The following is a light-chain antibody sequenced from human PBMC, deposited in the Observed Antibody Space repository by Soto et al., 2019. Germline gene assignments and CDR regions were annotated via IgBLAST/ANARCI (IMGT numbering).Light chain of an antibody. CDR2: YDD. CDR1: SSNIGDNA. J-gene: IGLJ2*01. Sequence: QSALTQPPSVSAAPRQRVTISCSGSSSNIGDNAVNWYQQLPGKAPKLLIYYDDLLPSGVSDRFSGSKSGTSASLAISGLQSEDEADYYFPGRVDSMHGPVFSGGSQLPV. CDR3: PGRVDSMHGPV. V-gene: IGLV1-36*01.